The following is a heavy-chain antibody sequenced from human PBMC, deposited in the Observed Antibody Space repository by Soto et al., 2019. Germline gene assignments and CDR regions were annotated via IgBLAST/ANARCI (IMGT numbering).Heavy chain of an antibody. CDR2: ISSSSSTI. Sequence: GGSLRLSCAASGFTFSSYSMNWVRQAPGKGLEWVSYISSSSSTIYYADSVKGRFTISRDNAKNSLYLQMNSLRAEDTAVYYCARNGELAYYYYYYMDVWGKGTTVTVSS. CDR3: ARNGELAYYYYYYMDV. D-gene: IGHD3-10*01. CDR1: GFTFSSYS. V-gene: IGHV3-48*01. J-gene: IGHJ6*03.